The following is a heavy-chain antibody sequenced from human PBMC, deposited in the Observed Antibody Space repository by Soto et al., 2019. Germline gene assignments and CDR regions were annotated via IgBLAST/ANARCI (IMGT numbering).Heavy chain of an antibody. J-gene: IGHJ4*02. CDR2: IYYSGST. Sequence: SETLSLTCTVSGGSVSSGSYYWSWIRQPPGKGLEWIGYIYYSGSTNYNPSLKSRVTISVDTSKNQFSLKLSSVTAADTAVYYCARYKAYDSSGYSDNYWGQGTLVTVSS. CDR1: GGSVSSGSYY. D-gene: IGHD3-22*01. V-gene: IGHV4-61*01. CDR3: ARYKAYDSSGYSDNY.